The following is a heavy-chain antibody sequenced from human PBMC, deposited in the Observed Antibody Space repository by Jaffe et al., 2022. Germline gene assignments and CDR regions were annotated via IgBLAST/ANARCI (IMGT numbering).Heavy chain of an antibody. CDR1: GFTFSSYA. J-gene: IGHJ4*02. CDR2: ISGSGGST. V-gene: IGHV3-23*01. Sequence: EVQLLESGGGLVQPGGSLRLSCAASGFTFSSYAMSWVRQAPGKGLEWVSAISGSGGSTYYADSVKGRFTISRDNSKNTLYLQMNSLRAEDTAVYYCAKGLVVPAAPGIAATLNYFDYWGQGTLVTVSS. D-gene: IGHD2-2*01. CDR3: AKGLVVPAAPGIAATLNYFDY.